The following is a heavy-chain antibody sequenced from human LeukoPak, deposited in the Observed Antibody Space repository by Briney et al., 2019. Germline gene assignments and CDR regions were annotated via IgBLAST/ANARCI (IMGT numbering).Heavy chain of an antibody. CDR3: AREGQQPNLNWFDP. CDR1: GGSISSSSFY. Sequence: SETLSLTCTVSGGSISSSSFYWGWIRQPPGRGLEWIGSIYYSGSTSYNPSLKSRVTISVDTSKNQFSLKLSSVTAADTAVYYCAREGQQPNLNWFDPWGQGTLVTVSS. V-gene: IGHV4-39*07. D-gene: IGHD6-13*01. CDR2: IYYSGST. J-gene: IGHJ5*02.